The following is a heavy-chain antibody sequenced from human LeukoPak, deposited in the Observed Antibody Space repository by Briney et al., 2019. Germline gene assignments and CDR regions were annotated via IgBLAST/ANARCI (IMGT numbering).Heavy chain of an antibody. CDR2: ISYDGTNK. V-gene: IGHV3-30*18. D-gene: IGHD3-22*01. CDR3: AKESGVVGAFYYDSSGYYPGGYYFDY. J-gene: IGHJ4*02. CDR1: GFTFSNYG. Sequence: PGGSLRLSCAASGFTFSNYGMHWVRQAPGKGLEWVAVISYDGTNKYYADSVKGRFTISRDNSKNTLYLQMNSLRAEDTAVYYCAKESGVVGAFYYDSSGYYPGGYYFDYWGQGTLVTVSS.